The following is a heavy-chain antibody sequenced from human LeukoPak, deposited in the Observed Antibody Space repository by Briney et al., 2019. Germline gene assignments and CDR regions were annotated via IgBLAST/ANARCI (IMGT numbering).Heavy chain of an antibody. CDR3: AREWELLLTIDY. Sequence: GGSLRLSCAASGFTFSSYAMHWVRQAPGKGLEWVAVISYDGSNKYYADSVKGRFTISRDNSKNTLYLQMNSLRAEDTAVYYCAREWELLLTIDYWGQGTLVTVSS. D-gene: IGHD1-26*01. V-gene: IGHV3-30-3*01. CDR1: GFTFSSYA. J-gene: IGHJ4*02. CDR2: ISYDGSNK.